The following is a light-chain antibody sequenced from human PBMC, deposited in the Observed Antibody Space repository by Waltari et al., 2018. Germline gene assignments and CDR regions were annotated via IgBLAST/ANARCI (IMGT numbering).Light chain of an antibody. CDR1: DEMRNF. Sequence: DIQMTQSPSSLSASVGERVTITCQASDEMRNFLNWYHQKPGEAPKVLIYDASNLAMGVPSRFGGSGFGTDFTLTIRSLQPEDVGTYYCQQYDNVVRTFGGGTKVEIK. CDR2: DAS. V-gene: IGKV1-33*01. J-gene: IGKJ4*01. CDR3: QQYDNVVRT.